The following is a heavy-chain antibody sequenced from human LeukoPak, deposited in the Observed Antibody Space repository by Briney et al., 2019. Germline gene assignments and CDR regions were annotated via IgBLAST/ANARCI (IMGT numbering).Heavy chain of an antibody. Sequence: SETLSLTCTVSGGSISSYYWSWIRQPPGKGLEWIGYIYYSGSTNYNPSLKSRVTISLDTSQNQFSLKLSSVTAADTAVYYCARQRGYGGNHFYFDYWGQGTLVTVSS. D-gene: IGHD4-23*01. CDR2: IYYSGST. J-gene: IGHJ4*02. CDR1: GGSISSYY. V-gene: IGHV4-59*08. CDR3: ARQRGYGGNHFYFDY.